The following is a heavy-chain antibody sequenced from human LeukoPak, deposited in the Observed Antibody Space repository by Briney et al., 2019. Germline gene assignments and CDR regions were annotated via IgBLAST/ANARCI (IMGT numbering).Heavy chain of an antibody. CDR2: ISYDGSNK. Sequence: GGSLRLSCTASGFTLSDSWIDWVRQAPDKGLEWVAVISYDGSNKYYADSVKGRFTISRDNSKNTLYLQMNSLRAEDTAVYYCAKVYSSGWYGYFDYWGQGTLVTVSS. V-gene: IGHV3-30*18. D-gene: IGHD6-19*01. CDR3: AKVYSSGWYGYFDY. CDR1: GFTLSDSW. J-gene: IGHJ4*02.